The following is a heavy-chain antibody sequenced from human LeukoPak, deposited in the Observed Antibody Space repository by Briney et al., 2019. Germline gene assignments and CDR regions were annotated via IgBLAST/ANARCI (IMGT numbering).Heavy chain of an antibody. Sequence: SETLSLTCTVSGGSINSYYWTWIRQPPGKGLEWIGYIYYSGSTNYNPSLKGRVTISVDTSKNQFSLKLSSVTAADTAVYYCARVPPPGSNSPFDYWGQGTLVTVSS. V-gene: IGHV4-59*01. CDR3: ARVPPPGSNSPFDY. CDR1: GGSINSYY. J-gene: IGHJ4*02. D-gene: IGHD6-13*01. CDR2: IYYSGST.